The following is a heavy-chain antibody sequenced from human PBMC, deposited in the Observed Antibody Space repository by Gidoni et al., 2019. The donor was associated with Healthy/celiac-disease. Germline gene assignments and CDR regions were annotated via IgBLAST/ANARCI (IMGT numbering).Heavy chain of an antibody. J-gene: IGHJ5*02. V-gene: IGHV4-4*06. D-gene: IGHD5-18*01. CDR3: ARVGGYSYGRDHWFDP. Sequence: KSRVTMSVDTSKNQFSLKLSSVTAADTAVYYCARVGGYSYGRDHWFDPWGQGTLVTVSS.